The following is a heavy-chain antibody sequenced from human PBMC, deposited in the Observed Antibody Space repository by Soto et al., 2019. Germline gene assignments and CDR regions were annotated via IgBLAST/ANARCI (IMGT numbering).Heavy chain of an antibody. D-gene: IGHD4-17*01. CDR2: IYHSGST. CDR1: GGSISSSSYY. CDR3: ARGAVTTYFDY. V-gene: IGHV4-39*07. Sequence: QLQLQESGPGLVKPSETLSLTCTVSGGSISSSSYYWGWIRQPPGKGLEWIGYIYHSGSTYYNPSLKSRVTISVDRSKNQFSLKLSSVTAADTAVYYCARGAVTTYFDYWGQGTLVTVSS. J-gene: IGHJ4*02.